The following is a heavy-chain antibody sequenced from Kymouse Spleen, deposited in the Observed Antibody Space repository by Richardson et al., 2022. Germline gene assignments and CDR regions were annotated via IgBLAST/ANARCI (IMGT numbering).Heavy chain of an antibody. CDR1: GYTFTSYD. Sequence: QVQLVQSGAEVKKPGASVKVSCKASGYTFTSYDINWVRQATGQGLEWMGWMNPNSGNTGYAQKFQGRVTMTRNTSISTAYMELSSLRSEDTAVYYCARKLFNYDILTGYYNDWFDPWGQGTLVTVSS. J-gene: IGHJ5*02. D-gene: IGHD3-9*01. CDR2: MNPNSGNT. CDR3: ARKLFNYDILTGYYNDWFDP. V-gene: IGHV1-8*01.